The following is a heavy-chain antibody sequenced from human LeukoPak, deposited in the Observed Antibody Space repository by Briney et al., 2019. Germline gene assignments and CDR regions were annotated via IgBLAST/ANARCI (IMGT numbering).Heavy chain of an antibody. CDR2: IYYSGST. CDR1: GGSISSSSYY. Sequence: SETLSLTCTVSGGSISSSSYYWGWIRQPPGKGLEWIGSIYYSGSTYYNPSLKSRVTISVDTSKNQFSLKLSSVTAADTAVYYCARAPSRWDTSGYYYGMDVWGQGTTVTVSS. V-gene: IGHV4-39*07. D-gene: IGHD2-15*01. J-gene: IGHJ6*02. CDR3: ARAPSRWDTSGYYYGMDV.